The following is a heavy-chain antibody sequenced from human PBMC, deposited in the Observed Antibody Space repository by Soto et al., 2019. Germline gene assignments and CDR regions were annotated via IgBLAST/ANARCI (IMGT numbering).Heavy chain of an antibody. CDR2: INIYGSST. Sequence: EVQLVESGGGSVQPGGSLRLSCAASGFTFSRYWMHWVRQAPGKGLVWVSRINIYGSSTDYADSVKGRFTISRDNAKNTLYLQMNSLRVEDTAVYYCARGWIGDLNDAFDIWGQGTIVTVSS. D-gene: IGHD2-2*03. CDR3: ARGWIGDLNDAFDI. V-gene: IGHV3-74*01. J-gene: IGHJ3*02. CDR1: GFTFSRYW.